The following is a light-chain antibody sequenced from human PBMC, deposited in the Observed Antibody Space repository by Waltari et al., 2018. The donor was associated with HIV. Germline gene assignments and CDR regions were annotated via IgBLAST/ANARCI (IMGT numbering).Light chain of an antibody. CDR2: DVS. CDR1: SSDVGGYNY. V-gene: IGLV2-14*01. J-gene: IGLJ2*01. Sequence: QSALTQPASVSGSPGQSITISCTGTSSDVGGYNYVSWYQQHPGKAPKLMIYDVSYRPSGVSNGFSGSKSGNTASLTISGLQAEDEADYYCSSYTSSSTLYVVFGGGTKLTVL. CDR3: SSYTSSSTLYVV.